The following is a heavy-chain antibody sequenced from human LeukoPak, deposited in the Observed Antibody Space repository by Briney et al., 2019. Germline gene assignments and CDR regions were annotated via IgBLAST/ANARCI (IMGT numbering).Heavy chain of an antibody. Sequence: SETLSLTCTVSGGSISSGSYYWSWIRQPAGKGLEWIGRIYTSGSTNYNPSLKSRVTISVDTSKNQFSLKLSSVTAADTAVYYCARVGPITIFGVVPPHYYYYYMDVWGKGTTVTVSS. J-gene: IGHJ6*03. CDR3: ARVGPITIFGVVPPHYYYYYMDV. D-gene: IGHD3-3*01. CDR1: GGSISSGSYY. V-gene: IGHV4-61*02. CDR2: IYTSGST.